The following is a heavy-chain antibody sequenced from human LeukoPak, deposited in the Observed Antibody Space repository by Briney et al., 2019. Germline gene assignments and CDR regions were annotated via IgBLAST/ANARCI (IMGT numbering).Heavy chain of an antibody. D-gene: IGHD1-26*01. CDR1: GGSISSSSYY. Sequence: SETLSLTCTVSGGSISSSSYYWGWIRQPPGKGLEWIGSIYYSGSTYYNPSLKSRVTISVDTSKNQFSPKLSSVTAADTAVYYCARQSGSYYAEFDYWGQGTLVTVSS. J-gene: IGHJ4*02. CDR3: ARQSGSYYAEFDY. V-gene: IGHV4-39*01. CDR2: IYYSGST.